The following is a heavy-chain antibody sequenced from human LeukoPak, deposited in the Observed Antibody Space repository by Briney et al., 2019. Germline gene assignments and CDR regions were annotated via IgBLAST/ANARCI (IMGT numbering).Heavy chain of an antibody. D-gene: IGHD3/OR15-3a*01. CDR3: ARDPYLDWFGIFDY. CDR1: GFTVSSNY. Sequence: GGSLRLSCAASGFTVSSNYMSWVRQAPGKGLEWVSVIYSGGSTYYADSVKGRFTISRDNSKNTLYLQMNSLRAEDTAVYYCARDPYLDWFGIFDYWGQGTLVTVSS. J-gene: IGHJ4*02. CDR2: IYSGGST. V-gene: IGHV3-66*01.